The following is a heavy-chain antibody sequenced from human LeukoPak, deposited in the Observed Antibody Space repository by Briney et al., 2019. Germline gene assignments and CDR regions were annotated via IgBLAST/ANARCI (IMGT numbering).Heavy chain of an antibody. V-gene: IGHV4-59*01. CDR2: IYYSGST. Sequence: NPSETLSLTCTVSGGSISSYYWSWIRQPPGKGLEWIGYIYYSGSTNYNPSLKSRVTISVDTSKNQFSLKLSSVTAADTAVYYCARVFSSMGYYYYYYMDVWGKGTTVTVSS. D-gene: IGHD3-9*01. J-gene: IGHJ6*03. CDR3: ARVFSSMGYYYYYYMDV. CDR1: GGSISSYY.